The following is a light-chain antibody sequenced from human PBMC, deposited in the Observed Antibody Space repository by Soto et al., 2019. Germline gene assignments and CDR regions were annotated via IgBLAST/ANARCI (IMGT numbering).Light chain of an antibody. CDR1: SSDVGGYKY. Sequence: QSALTQPPSASGSPGQSVTISCTGTSSDVGGYKYDSWYQQHPGKAPKLLIYEVSKRPSGVPDRFSGSKSGNTASLTVSGLQAEDEADYYCSSYAGSNNYVFGTGTKVTVL. V-gene: IGLV2-8*01. CDR3: SSYAGSNNYV. J-gene: IGLJ1*01. CDR2: EVS.